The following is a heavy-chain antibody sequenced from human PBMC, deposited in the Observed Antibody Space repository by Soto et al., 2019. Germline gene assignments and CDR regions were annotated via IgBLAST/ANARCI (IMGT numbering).Heavy chain of an antibody. J-gene: IGHJ4*02. D-gene: IGHD6-19*01. CDR2: IHYSGST. CDR1: GGSISSSSYY. CDR3: ARRGAGSGVSFDY. Sequence: QLQLQESGPGLVKPWETLSLTCTVPGGSISSSSYYWGWIRQSPGKGLDWIGSIHYSGSTYYNPYLKRRVTISVDTSNNQFSLKLSSVTAGDTAVYYCARRGAGSGVSFDYWGQGTLVTVSS. V-gene: IGHV4-39*01.